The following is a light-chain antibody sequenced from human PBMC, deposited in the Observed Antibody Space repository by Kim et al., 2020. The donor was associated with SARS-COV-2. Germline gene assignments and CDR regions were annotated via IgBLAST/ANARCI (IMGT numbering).Light chain of an antibody. Sequence: NFMLTQPHSVSESPGKTVTISCTGSSGSIASNYVQWYQQRPGSAPTTVIYEDNQRPSGVPDRFSGSIDSSSNSASLTISGLKTEDEADYYCQSYDSSFWGFGGGTQLTVL. CDR1: SGSIASNY. CDR2: EDN. CDR3: QSYDSSFWG. V-gene: IGLV6-57*02. J-gene: IGLJ3*02.